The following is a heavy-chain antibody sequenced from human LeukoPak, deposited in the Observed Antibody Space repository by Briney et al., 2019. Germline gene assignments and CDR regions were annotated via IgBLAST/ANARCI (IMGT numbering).Heavy chain of an antibody. CDR1: GFTFSSYA. V-gene: IGHV3-23*01. D-gene: IGHD2-21*02. CDR3: AKARLGGDSFDL. Sequence: GGSLRLSCVASGFTFSSYAMTWVRQAPGKGLEWVSSINGNGGSTYYPASVRGRFTISRDNSENTLYLQMNSLRTEDTAVYYCAKARLGGDSFDLWGQGTLVTVSS. CDR2: INGNGGST. J-gene: IGHJ4*02.